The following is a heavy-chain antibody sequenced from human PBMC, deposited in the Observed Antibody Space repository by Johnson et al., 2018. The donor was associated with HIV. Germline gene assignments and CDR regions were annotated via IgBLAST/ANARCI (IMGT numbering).Heavy chain of an antibody. D-gene: IGHD6-19*01. CDR1: GFTFSSYA. J-gene: IGHJ3*02. V-gene: IGHV3-23*04. CDR3: TTFERLDPWLVPPHAFDI. Sequence: VQLVESGGGVVQPGRSLRLSCAASGFTFSSYAMSWVRQAPGKGLEWVSAISGSGGSTYYADSVKGRFTISRDNSKNTLYLQMNSLKTEDTAVYYCTTFERLDPWLVPPHAFDIWGQGTMVTVSS. CDR2: ISGSGGST.